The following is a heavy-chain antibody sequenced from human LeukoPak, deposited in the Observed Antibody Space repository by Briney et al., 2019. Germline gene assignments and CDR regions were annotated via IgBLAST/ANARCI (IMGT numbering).Heavy chain of an antibody. J-gene: IGHJ3*02. Sequence: SETLSLTCTVSGGSIRSYYWSWIRQPPGKGLDWIGYIYYSGSTYYNPSLKSRVTISVDTSKNQFSLKLSSVTAADTAVYYCARETPSSSWYLSAFDIWGQGTMVTVSS. CDR2: IYYSGST. CDR3: ARETPSSSWYLSAFDI. D-gene: IGHD6-13*01. CDR1: GGSIRSYY. V-gene: IGHV4-59*12.